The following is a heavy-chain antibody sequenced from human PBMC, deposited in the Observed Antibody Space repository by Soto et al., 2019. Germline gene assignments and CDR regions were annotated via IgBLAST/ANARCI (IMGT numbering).Heavy chain of an antibody. V-gene: IGHV1-69*02. D-gene: IGHD2-8*02. CDR2: IIPIVGLT. CDR1: GGSLSSYP. J-gene: IGHJ6*03. Sequence: QVQLLQSGSEVKKPGSSVKVSCRASGGSLSSYPVTWVRQAPGQGLEWMGRIIPIVGLTNYAQKFQGRVTITADKSTSTAYIELSHLRSDDTAVYYCARPPGGHDAGGNYMDVWGKGTTVIVS. CDR3: ARPPGGHDAGGNYMDV.